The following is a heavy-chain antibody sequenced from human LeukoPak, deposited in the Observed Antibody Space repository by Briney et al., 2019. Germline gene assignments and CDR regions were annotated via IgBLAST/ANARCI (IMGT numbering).Heavy chain of an antibody. CDR1: GFTFDNYA. J-gene: IGHJ6*02. CDR3: ARDTSFNYGAHAMDV. V-gene: IGHV3-23*01. D-gene: IGHD4/OR15-4a*01. Sequence: GGSLRLSCAASGFTFDNYAMNWVRQAPGKGLEWVLGISGSGAYTYYADSVKGRFTISRDSSQNTLYLQLNSLRAEDTAIYYCARDTSFNYGAHAMDVWGQGTTVTVSS. CDR2: ISGSGAYT.